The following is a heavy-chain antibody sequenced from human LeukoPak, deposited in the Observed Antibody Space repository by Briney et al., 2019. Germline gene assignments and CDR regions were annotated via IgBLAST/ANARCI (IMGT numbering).Heavy chain of an antibody. CDR3: ARRFNYYDSSGYYQGFYFDY. D-gene: IGHD3-22*01. CDR2: ISAY. J-gene: IGHJ4*02. V-gene: IGHV1-18*01. Sequence: ASVKVSCKASGYTFTSYGINWVRQAPGRGLEWMGWISAYAQKFQGRVTMTIDTSTGTAYMELRSLRSDDTAVYYCARRFNYYDSSGYYQGFYFDYWGLGTLVTVSS. CDR1: GYTFTSYG.